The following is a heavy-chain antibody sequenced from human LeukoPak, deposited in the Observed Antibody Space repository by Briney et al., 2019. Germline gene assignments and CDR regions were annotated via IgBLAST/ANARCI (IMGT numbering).Heavy chain of an antibody. J-gene: IGHJ4*02. CDR2: ISYDGSNK. CDR1: GFRFSNYA. V-gene: IGHV3-30-3*01. CDR3: AREYYYDSSGYSEEDGYFDY. Sequence: PGGSLRLSCTASGFRFSNYAMNWVRQAPGKGLEWVAVISYDGSNKYYADSVKGRFTISRDNSKNTLYLQMNSLRAEDTAVYYCAREYYYDSSGYSEEDGYFDYWGQGTLVTVSS. D-gene: IGHD3-22*01.